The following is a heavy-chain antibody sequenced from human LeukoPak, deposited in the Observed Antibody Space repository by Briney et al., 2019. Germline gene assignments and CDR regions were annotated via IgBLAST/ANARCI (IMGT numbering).Heavy chain of an antibody. D-gene: IGHD2-2*01. J-gene: IGHJ4*02. CDR3: AKEERGIVVVPAAIY. Sequence: GGSLRLSCAASGFTFSSYSMNWVRQAPGKGLEWVSYISSSSTIYYADSVKGRFTISRDNSKNTLYLQMNSLRAEDTAVYYCAKEERGIVVVPAAIYWGQGTLVTVSS. CDR2: ISSSSTI. V-gene: IGHV3-48*01. CDR1: GFTFSSYS.